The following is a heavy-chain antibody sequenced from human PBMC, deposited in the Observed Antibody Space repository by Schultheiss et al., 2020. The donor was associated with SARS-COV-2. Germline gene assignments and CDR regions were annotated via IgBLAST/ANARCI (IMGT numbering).Heavy chain of an antibody. CDR1: GFTFSSYG. CDR3: ARDYCSSTSCKINYYYYGMDV. CDR2: ISYDGSNK. V-gene: IGHV3-30*03. Sequence: GGSLRLSCAASGFTFSSYGMHWVRQAPGKGLEWVAVISYDGSNKYYADSVKGRFTISRDNSKNTLYLQMNSLRAEDTAVYYCARDYCSSTSCKINYYYYGMDVWGQGTTVTVSS. D-gene: IGHD2-2*01. J-gene: IGHJ6*02.